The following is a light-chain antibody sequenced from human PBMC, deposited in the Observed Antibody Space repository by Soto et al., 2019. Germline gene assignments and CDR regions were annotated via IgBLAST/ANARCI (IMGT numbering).Light chain of an antibody. CDR3: QQYENLPPWT. Sequence: EIVMTQSPATLSVSPGERATLSCRASQSVSSNLAWYLQKPGQPPRLLIYGASTRATGIPARFSGSGSGTEFTLTINGFPSEDFAVYYCQQYENLPPWTFGQGTKVEIK. V-gene: IGKV3-15*01. CDR1: QSVSSN. J-gene: IGKJ1*01. CDR2: GAS.